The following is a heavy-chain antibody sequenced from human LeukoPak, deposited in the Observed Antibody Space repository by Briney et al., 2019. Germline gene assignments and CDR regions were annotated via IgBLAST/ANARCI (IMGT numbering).Heavy chain of an antibody. J-gene: IGHJ5*02. CDR2: MNPNSGNT. CDR3: ARGNRFIDYSNYEVWFDP. CDR1: GYTFTSYD. D-gene: IGHD4-11*01. Sequence: ASVKVSCTASGYTFTSYDINWVRHATGQGLEWMGWMNPNSGNTGYAQKFQGRVTITRNTSISTAYMELSSLRSEDTAVYYCARGNRFIDYSNYEVWFDPWGQGTLVTVSS. V-gene: IGHV1-8*03.